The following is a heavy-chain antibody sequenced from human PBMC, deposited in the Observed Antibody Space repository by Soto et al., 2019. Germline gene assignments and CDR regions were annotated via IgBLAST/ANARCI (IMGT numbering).Heavy chain of an antibody. CDR2: IYDSGSS. Sequence: ASETLSLTCTVSGASISSGDYFWSWIRQSPGKGLQWIGYIYDSGSSYYNPSLKSRVTMSVDTSKNQFSLKLTSVTAADTAMYYCATGEGYNSHYSYGMDVWGQGTTVTVSS. CDR3: ATGEGYNSHYSYGMDV. D-gene: IGHD5-12*01. J-gene: IGHJ6*02. CDR1: GASISSGDYF. V-gene: IGHV4-30-4*01.